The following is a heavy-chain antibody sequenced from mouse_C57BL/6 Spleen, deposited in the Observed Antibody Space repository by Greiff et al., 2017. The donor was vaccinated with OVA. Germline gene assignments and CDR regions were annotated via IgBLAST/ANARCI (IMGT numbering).Heavy chain of an antibody. CDR3: ARGSLATVVANWYFDV. V-gene: IGHV1-81*01. CDR2: IYPRSGNT. CDR1: GYTFTSYG. Sequence: QVQLQQSGAELARPGASVKLSCKASGYTFTSYGISWVKQRTGQGLEWIGEIYPRSGNTYYNEKFKGKATLTADKSSSTAYMELRSLTSEDSAVYFCARGSLATVVANWYFDVWGTGTTVTVSS. J-gene: IGHJ1*03. D-gene: IGHD1-1*01.